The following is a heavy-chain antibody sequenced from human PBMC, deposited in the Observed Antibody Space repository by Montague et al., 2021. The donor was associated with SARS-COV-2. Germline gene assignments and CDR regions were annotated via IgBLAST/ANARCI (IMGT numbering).Heavy chain of an antibody. CDR2: IYYSGST. D-gene: IGHD2-15*01. CDR1: GGSISSSSYD. Sequence: SETLSLTCTVSGGSISSSSYDWGWIRQPPGKGLEWIGSIYYSGSTYYNPCLKSRVTISVDTSKNQFSLKLSSVTAADTAVYYCARLASGWWELTLDYWGQGTLVTVSS. CDR3: ARLASGWWELTLDY. J-gene: IGHJ4*02. V-gene: IGHV4-39*01.